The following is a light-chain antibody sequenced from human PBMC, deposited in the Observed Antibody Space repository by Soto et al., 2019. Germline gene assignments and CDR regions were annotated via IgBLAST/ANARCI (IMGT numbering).Light chain of an antibody. Sequence: QSALTQPASVSGSPGQSITISCTGTSSDVGGYNYVSWYQQHPGKAPKLMIYEFSNRPSGVSNRFSGSKSVNTASLTISGLQAEDEADYYCSSYTSSSTLVVFGGGTKLTVL. CDR2: EFS. CDR3: SSYTSSSTLVV. J-gene: IGLJ2*01. V-gene: IGLV2-14*01. CDR1: SSDVGGYNY.